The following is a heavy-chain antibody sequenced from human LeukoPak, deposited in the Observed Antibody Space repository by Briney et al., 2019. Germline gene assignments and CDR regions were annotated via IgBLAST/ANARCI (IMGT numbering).Heavy chain of an antibody. V-gene: IGHV3-30*02. D-gene: IGHD2-2*01. Sequence: PGGSLRLSCAASGFTFDTYDIRWVRQAPGKGLEWVAFIQYDGRNKYYADSVKGRFTISRDTSKNTLYLQMNSLRAEDTALYYCAKLPATTSPFDYWGQGTLVTVSS. CDR2: IQYDGRNK. CDR1: GFTFDTYD. J-gene: IGHJ4*02. CDR3: AKLPATTSPFDY.